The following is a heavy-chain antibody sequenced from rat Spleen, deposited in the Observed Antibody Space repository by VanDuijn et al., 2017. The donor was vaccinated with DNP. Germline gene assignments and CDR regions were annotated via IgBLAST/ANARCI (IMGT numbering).Heavy chain of an antibody. D-gene: IGHD1-11*01. V-gene: IGHV3-3*01. J-gene: IGHJ2*01. CDR1: GYSITSAYR. CDR3: ARLHYGLDY. Sequence: EVQLQESGPGLVKPSQSLSLTCSVTGYSITSAYRWNWIRKFPGNKLEWMGFISSAGSTNYNPSLKSRISITRDTSKNQFFLQVNSVTTEDKATYYCARLHYGLDYWGQGVMVTVSS. CDR2: ISSAGST.